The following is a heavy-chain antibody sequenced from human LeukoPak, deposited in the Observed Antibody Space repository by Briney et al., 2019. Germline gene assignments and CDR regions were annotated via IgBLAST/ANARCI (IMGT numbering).Heavy chain of an antibody. Sequence: GGSLRLSCAASGFTFSSYSMNWVRQAPGKGLEWVSYISGSGTPITYADSVKGRFTVSRDNAKNSLYLQMDSLRDDDTAVYYCARDLDWCFDYWGQGTLVTVSS. D-gene: IGHD2-8*02. CDR1: GFTFSSYS. J-gene: IGHJ4*02. V-gene: IGHV3-48*02. CDR3: ARDLDWCFDY. CDR2: ISGSGTPI.